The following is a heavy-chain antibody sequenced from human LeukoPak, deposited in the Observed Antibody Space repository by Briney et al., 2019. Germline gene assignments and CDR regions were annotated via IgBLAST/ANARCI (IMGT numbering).Heavy chain of an antibody. CDR1: GGSISSYY. Sequence: SETLSLTCSVSGGSISSYYWSWIRQTAGKGLEWIGRINASGSTRFNPSLKSRVTMSVDTSKNQFSLKLSSVTAADTAVYYCAREMWSAAATTYDWFDPWGQGTLVTVSS. CDR3: AREMWSAAATTYDWFDP. D-gene: IGHD2-15*01. V-gene: IGHV4-4*07. J-gene: IGHJ5*02. CDR2: INASGST.